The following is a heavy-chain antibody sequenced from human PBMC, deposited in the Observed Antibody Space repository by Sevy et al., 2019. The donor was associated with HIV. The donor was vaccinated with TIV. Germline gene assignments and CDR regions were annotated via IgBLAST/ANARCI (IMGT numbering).Heavy chain of an antibody. CDR1: GFSFRNYG. CDR3: ARDKDYSNYLPDY. Sequence: GGSLRLSCAASGFSFRNYGMHWVRQAPGKGLEWLALISFDGDTKYYGDSVKGRFTISRDNSKSTLFLQINSLRAEDTAVYFCARDKDYSNYLPDYWGQGTLVTVSS. V-gene: IGHV3-30*03. CDR2: ISFDGDTK. D-gene: IGHD4-4*01. J-gene: IGHJ4*02.